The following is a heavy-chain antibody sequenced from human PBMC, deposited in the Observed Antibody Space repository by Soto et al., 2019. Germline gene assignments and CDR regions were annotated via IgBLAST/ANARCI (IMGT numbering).Heavy chain of an antibody. CDR2: TYYRSKWYN. CDR3: ARGGGPLKDSSSWSFDY. Sequence: QVQLQQSGPGLVKPSQTLSLTCAISGDSVSSNSAAWNWIRQSPSRGLEWLGRTYYRSKWYNDYAVSVKSRITINPDTSKNQFSLHLNSVTPEDTAVYYCARGGGPLKDSSSWSFDYWGQGTLVTVSS. V-gene: IGHV6-1*01. J-gene: IGHJ4*02. D-gene: IGHD6-13*01. CDR1: GDSVSSNSAA.